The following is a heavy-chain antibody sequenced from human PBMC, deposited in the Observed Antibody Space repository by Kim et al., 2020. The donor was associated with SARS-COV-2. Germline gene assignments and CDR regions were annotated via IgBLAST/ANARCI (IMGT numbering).Heavy chain of an antibody. V-gene: IGHV3-53*01. CDR3: ARDARAAAADFDY. J-gene: IGHJ4*02. CDR2: IYRDGST. D-gene: IGHD6-13*01. Sequence: GGSLRLSCAASGFTVSSNYMSWVRQAPGKGLEWVSVIYRDGSTHYADSVKGRFTISRDNSKNTLYLQMNSLRAEDTAVYYCARDARAAAADFDYWGQGTLVTVSS. CDR1: GFTVSSNY.